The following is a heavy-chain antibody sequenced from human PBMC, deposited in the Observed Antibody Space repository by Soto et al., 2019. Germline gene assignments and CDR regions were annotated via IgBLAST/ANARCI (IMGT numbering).Heavy chain of an antibody. CDR1: GVTVSSNY. V-gene: IGHV3-53*01. CDR2: IYSGGST. J-gene: IGHJ4*02. D-gene: IGHD4-4*01. CDR3: AREAYYSGPLH. Sequence: PSGSLRLSCAASGVTVSSNYMSWVRQAPGKGLEWVSVIYSGGSTYYANSVKGRFTISRDNSKNTLYLQMNCLRAEDTAVYYCAREAYYSGPLHWGQGTLVTVSS.